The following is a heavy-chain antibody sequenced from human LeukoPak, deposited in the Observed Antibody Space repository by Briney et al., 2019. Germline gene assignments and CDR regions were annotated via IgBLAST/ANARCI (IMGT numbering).Heavy chain of an antibody. Sequence: SQTLSLTCTVSGGSISSGSYYWSWIRPPAGRGREWIGRIYTSGSTNYNPSLKSRVTISVDTSKNQFSLKLSSVTAADTAVYYCAREDYDILTGYPRFDPWGQGTLVTVSS. D-gene: IGHD3-9*01. V-gene: IGHV4-61*02. CDR1: GGSISSGSYY. CDR2: IYTSGST. CDR3: AREDYDILTGYPRFDP. J-gene: IGHJ5*02.